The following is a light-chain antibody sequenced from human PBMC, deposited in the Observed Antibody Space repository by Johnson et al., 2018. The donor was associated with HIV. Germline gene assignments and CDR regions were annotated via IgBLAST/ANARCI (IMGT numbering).Light chain of an antibody. J-gene: IGLJ1*01. CDR2: EDN. V-gene: IGLV1-51*02. CDR3: GIWDASLSPLYV. CDR1: VSNIESYF. Sequence: QSVLTQPPSVSAAPGQTVNISCSGNVSNIESYFVSWYQQLPGAAPTLLIYEDNKRPSGIPGRFSGSKSGPSATLGITGLQPGDEADYYCGIWDASLSPLYVFGSGTTITVL.